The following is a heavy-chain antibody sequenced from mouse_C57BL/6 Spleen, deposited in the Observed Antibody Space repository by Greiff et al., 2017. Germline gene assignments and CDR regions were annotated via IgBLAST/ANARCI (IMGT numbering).Heavy chain of an antibody. J-gene: IGHJ1*03. CDR2: IDPETGGT. CDR1: GYTFTDYE. V-gene: IGHV1-15*01. Sequence: VQLQQSGAELVRPGASVTLSCKASGYTFTDYEMHWVKQTPVHGLEWIGAIDPETGGTAYNQKFKGKAILTADKSSSTAYMELRSLTSEDSAVYYCTRKRGTPWYFDVWGTGTTVTVSS. CDR3: TRKRGTPWYFDV.